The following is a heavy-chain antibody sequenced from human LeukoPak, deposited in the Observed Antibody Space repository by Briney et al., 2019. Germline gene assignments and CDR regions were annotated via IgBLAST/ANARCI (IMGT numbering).Heavy chain of an antibody. V-gene: IGHV3-21*01. CDR1: GFTFSSYS. Sequence: PGGSLRLSCAASGFTFSSYSMNWVRQAPGKGLEWVSSISSSSYIYYADSVKGRFTISRDNAKNSLYLQMNSLRAEDTAVYYCARASNSTYYYYYMDVWGKGTTVTVSS. CDR2: ISSSSYI. D-gene: IGHD4-11*01. J-gene: IGHJ6*03. CDR3: ARASNSTYYYYYMDV.